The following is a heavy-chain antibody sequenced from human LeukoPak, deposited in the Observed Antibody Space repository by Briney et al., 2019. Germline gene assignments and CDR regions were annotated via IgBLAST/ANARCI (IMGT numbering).Heavy chain of an antibody. Sequence: SETLSLTCTVSGGSVNVGDNYWTWIRQPPGKGLEWVGFLSYSGNTFYNPSLISRVSMSLDTSYNHFSLKLTSVTAADTAVYYCARGSGSDPWPIFDPWGQGILVTVSS. CDR3: ARGSGSDPWPIFDP. D-gene: IGHD3-10*01. CDR2: LSYSGNT. CDR1: GGSVNVGDNY. J-gene: IGHJ5*02. V-gene: IGHV4-30-4*01.